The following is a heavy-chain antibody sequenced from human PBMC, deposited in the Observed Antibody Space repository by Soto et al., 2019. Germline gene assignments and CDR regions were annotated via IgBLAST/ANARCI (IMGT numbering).Heavy chain of an antibody. Sequence: EVQLVESGGGLVQPGGSLTLSCAASGFTFSSYSMNWVRQAPGKGLEWVSYISSSSSTIYYADSVKGRFTISRDNAKNTLYLQMNSLRDEDTAVYYCAREQDCSSWYHFDYWGQGTLVTVSS. CDR1: GFTFSSYS. CDR3: AREQDCSSWYHFDY. J-gene: IGHJ4*02. D-gene: IGHD6-13*01. V-gene: IGHV3-48*02. CDR2: ISSSSSTI.